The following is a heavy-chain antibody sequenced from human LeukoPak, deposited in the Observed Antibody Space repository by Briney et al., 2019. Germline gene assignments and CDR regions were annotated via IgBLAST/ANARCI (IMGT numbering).Heavy chain of an antibody. CDR1: GGSISSYY. J-gene: IGHJ2*01. Sequence: SETLSLTCTVSGGSISSYYWSWIRQPPGKGLEWIGYIYYSGSTNYNPSLKSRVTISVDTSKNQFSLKLSSVTAADTAVYYCARALIAVAGIGDYWYFDLWGRGTLVTVSS. CDR3: ARALIAVAGIGDYWYFDL. V-gene: IGHV4-59*01. CDR2: IYYSGST. D-gene: IGHD6-19*01.